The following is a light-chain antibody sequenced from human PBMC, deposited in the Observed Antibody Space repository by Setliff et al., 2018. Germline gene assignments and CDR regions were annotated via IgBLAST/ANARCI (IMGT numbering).Light chain of an antibody. Sequence: DIQMTQSPSSLAASVGDRVTLTCRASQSISNFLNWYQHAPGKAPKLLIYTASSLQSGVPARFSGSGSGTDSTLTITSLQPEDFATYYCQQTYSNPPTFGGGTKVDIK. J-gene: IGKJ4*01. V-gene: IGKV1-39*01. CDR3: QQTYSNPPT. CDR1: QSISNF. CDR2: TAS.